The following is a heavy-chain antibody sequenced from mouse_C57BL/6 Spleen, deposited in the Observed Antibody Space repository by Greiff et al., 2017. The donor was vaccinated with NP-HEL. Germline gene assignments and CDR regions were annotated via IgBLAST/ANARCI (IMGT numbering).Heavy chain of an antibody. CDR2: IDPETGGT. CDR3: TRRRRNSAMDY. Sequence: VQLQQSGAELVRPGASVTLSCKASGYTFTDYEMHWVKQTPVHGLEWIGAIDPETGGTAYNQKFKGKAILTADKSSSTAYMELRSLTSEDSAVYYCTRRRRNSAMDYWGQGTSVTVSS. V-gene: IGHV1-15*01. J-gene: IGHJ4*01. CDR1: GYTFTDYE.